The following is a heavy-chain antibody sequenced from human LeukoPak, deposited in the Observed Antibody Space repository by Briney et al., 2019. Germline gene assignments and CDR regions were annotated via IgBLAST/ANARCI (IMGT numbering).Heavy chain of an antibody. D-gene: IGHD2-15*01. CDR1: GGSISSGGYY. V-gene: IGHV4-30-2*01. Sequence: PSETLSLTCTVSGGSISSGGYYWSWIRQPPGKGLEWIGYIYHSGSTYYNPSLKSRVTISVDRSKNQFSLKLSSVTAADTAVYYCARGLGSGDYWGQGTLVTVSS. CDR3: ARGLGSGDY. J-gene: IGHJ4*02. CDR2: IYHSGST.